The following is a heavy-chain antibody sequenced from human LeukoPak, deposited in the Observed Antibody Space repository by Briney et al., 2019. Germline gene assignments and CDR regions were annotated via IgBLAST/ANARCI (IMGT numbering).Heavy chain of an antibody. CDR3: AILGGHDAFDI. V-gene: IGHV3-9*03. J-gene: IGHJ3*02. CDR1: GFTFDDYA. CDR2: ISWNSGSI. Sequence: GGSLRLSCAASGFTFDDYAMHWVRQAPGKGLEWVSGISWNSGSIGYADSVKGRFTISRDNAKNSLYLQMNSLRAEDMALYHCAILGGHDAFDIWGQGTMVTVSS.